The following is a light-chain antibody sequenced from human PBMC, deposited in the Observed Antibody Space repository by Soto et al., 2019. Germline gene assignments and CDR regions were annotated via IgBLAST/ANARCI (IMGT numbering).Light chain of an antibody. CDR1: QSVSSNY. Sequence: EIVMTQSPATLSVSPGERAALSCRASQSVSSNYLAEYQQKPGLAPRLLIYDASTRATGIPARFSGSGFGTDFTLTISSLEPEDFAVYYCQHYGTSPSTFGRGTKVDIK. CDR3: QHYGTSPST. CDR2: DAS. J-gene: IGKJ1*01. V-gene: IGKV3D-20*01.